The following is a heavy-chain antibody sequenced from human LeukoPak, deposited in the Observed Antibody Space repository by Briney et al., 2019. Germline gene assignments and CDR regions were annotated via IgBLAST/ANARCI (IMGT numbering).Heavy chain of an antibody. V-gene: IGHV4-61*02. D-gene: IGHD6-6*01. CDR3: ARGRGFKQLSRFDP. Sequence: SQTLSLTCTVSGGSISSGSYYWSWIRQPAGKGLGWIGRVYTRGSTNYNPSLKSRVTMSVAKSKNQFSLKLSSVTAADTAVYYCARGRGFKQLSRFDPWGQGTLVTVSS. CDR1: GGSISSGSYY. CDR2: VYTRGST. J-gene: IGHJ5*02.